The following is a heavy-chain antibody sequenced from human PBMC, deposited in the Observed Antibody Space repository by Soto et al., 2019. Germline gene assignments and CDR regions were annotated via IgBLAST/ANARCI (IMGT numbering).Heavy chain of an antibody. CDR3: ARTPESMVDY. V-gene: IGHV4-39*07. D-gene: IGHD3-10*01. CDR1: GGSISSSSYY. CDR2: IYYSGST. J-gene: IGHJ4*02. Sequence: PSETLSLTCTVSGGSISSSSYYWGWFRQPPGKGLEWIGSIYYSGSTYYSPSLKSRVTISVDTSKNQFSLKLSSVTAADTAVYYCARTPESMVDYWGQGTLVNVS.